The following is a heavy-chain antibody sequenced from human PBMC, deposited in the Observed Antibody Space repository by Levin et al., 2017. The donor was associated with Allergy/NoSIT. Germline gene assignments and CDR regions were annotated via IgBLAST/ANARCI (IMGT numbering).Heavy chain of an antibody. CDR2: IYYSGST. CDR1: GGSISSGDYY. J-gene: IGHJ2*01. Sequence: SETLSLTCTVSGGSISSGDYYWSWIRQPPGKGLEWIGYIYYSGSTYYNPSLKSRVTISVDTSKNQFSLKLSSVTAADTAVYYCARGGREIGRYFDLWGRGTLVTVSS. V-gene: IGHV4-30-4*01. D-gene: IGHD3-10*01. CDR3: ARGGREIGRYFDL.